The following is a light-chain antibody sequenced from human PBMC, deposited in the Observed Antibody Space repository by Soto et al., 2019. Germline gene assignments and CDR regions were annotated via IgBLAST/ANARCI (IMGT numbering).Light chain of an antibody. CDR2: GAS. J-gene: IGKJ2*01. CDR3: QQYGSSPPYT. Sequence: EVVLTQSPGTLSLSPGERATLSCTASQSVSSSYLAWYQQKPGQAPRLLIYGASSRATGIPARFSGSGSGTDFTLPISRLEPEDLAVYYCQQYGSSPPYTFGQGNKLEIK. CDR1: QSVSSSY. V-gene: IGKV3-20*01.